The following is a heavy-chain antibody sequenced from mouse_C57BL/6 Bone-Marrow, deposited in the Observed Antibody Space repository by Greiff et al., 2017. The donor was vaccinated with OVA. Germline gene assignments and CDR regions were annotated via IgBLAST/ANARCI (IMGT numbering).Heavy chain of an antibody. CDR2: IYPRSGNT. D-gene: IGHD1-1*01. CDR1: GYTFTSYG. V-gene: IGHV1-81*01. Sequence: VQLQQSGAELARPGASVKLSCKASGYTFTSYGISWVKQRTGQGLEWIGEIYPRSGNTYYNEKFKGKATLTADKSSSTAYMGLRSLTSEDSAVYVCAREGCYSGSSSDYWGQGTTLTVSS. J-gene: IGHJ2*01. CDR3: AREGCYSGSSSDY.